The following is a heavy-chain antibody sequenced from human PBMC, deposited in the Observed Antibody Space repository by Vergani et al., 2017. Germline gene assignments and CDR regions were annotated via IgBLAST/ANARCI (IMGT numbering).Heavy chain of an antibody. V-gene: IGHV3-21*01. CDR1: GFTFSSYS. J-gene: IGHJ6*02. Sequence: EVQLVESGGGLVKPGGSLRLSCAASGFTFSSYSMNWVRQAPGKGLEWVSSISSSSSYIYYADSVKGRFTISRDNAKNSLYLQMNSLRAEDTAVYYCARDAYCSGGSCYSYYYYYGMDVWGQGP. D-gene: IGHD2-15*01. CDR2: ISSSSSYI. CDR3: ARDAYCSGGSCYSYYYYYGMDV.